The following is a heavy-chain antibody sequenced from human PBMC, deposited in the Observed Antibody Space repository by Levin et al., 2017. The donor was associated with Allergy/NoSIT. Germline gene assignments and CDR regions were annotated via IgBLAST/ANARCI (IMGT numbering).Heavy chain of an antibody. CDR1: GYTFGTYA. Sequence: GESLKISCEASGYTFGTYAMNWVRQAPGQGLEWMGWINTNTGNPTYAQGFTGRFVFSWDTSVTTTYLQISSLKAEDTAVYYCARRVGNSFAFDIWGQGTMVTVSS. CDR3: ARRVGNSFAFDI. J-gene: IGHJ3*02. D-gene: IGHD4-23*01. CDR2: INTNTGNP. V-gene: IGHV7-4-1*02.